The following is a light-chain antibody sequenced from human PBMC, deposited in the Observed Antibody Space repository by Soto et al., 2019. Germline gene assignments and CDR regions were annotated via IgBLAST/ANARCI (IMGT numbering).Light chain of an antibody. CDR1: SSKIGAGYD. J-gene: IGLJ2*01. CDR2: GNS. Sequence: QSVLTQPPAVSGAPGQRVTISCTGSSSKIGAGYDVHWYQQLPGTAPKLLIYGNSNRPSGVPDRYSGSKSGTSASLAITGLQAEDAADYYCQSYDSSLSVVFGGGTKLTVL. V-gene: IGLV1-40*01. CDR3: QSYDSSLSVV.